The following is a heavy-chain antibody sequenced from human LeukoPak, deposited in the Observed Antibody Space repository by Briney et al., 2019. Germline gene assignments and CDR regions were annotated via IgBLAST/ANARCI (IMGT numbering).Heavy chain of an antibody. CDR2: ISSSSSYI. J-gene: IGHJ4*02. D-gene: IGHD6-19*01. Sequence: GGSLRLSCAASGFTFSDYGMHWVRQAPGKGLEWVSSISSSSSYIYYADSVKGRFTISRDNAKNSLYLQMNSLRAEDTAVYYCARDSGIAVAAEWGQGTLVTVSS. V-gene: IGHV3-21*01. CDR1: GFTFSDYG. CDR3: ARDSGIAVAAE.